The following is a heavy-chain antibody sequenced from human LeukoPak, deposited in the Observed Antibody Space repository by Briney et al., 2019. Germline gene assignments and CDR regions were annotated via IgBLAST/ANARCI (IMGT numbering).Heavy chain of an antibody. CDR2: IYSGGST. V-gene: IGHV3-66*01. Sequence: GGSLRLSCAASGFTVSSNYMSWVRQAPGKGLEWVSVIYSGGSTYYADSVKGRFTISRDNSKNTLYLQMNSLRAEDTAVYYCARDGPLLSGGSSTNWGQGTLVTVSS. CDR1: GFTVSSNY. J-gene: IGHJ4*02. CDR3: ARDGPLLSGGSSTN. D-gene: IGHD2-2*01.